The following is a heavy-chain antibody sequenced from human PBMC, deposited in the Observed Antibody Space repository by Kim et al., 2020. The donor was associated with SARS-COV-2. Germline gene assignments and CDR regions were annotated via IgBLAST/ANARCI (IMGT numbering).Heavy chain of an antibody. Sequence: ASVKVSCKASGYTFTGYYMHWVRQAPGQGLEWMGWINPNSGGTNYAQKFQGRVTMTRDTSISTAYMELSRLRSDDTAVYYCARAGGGYSYGGGYWGQGTLVTVSS. D-gene: IGHD5-18*01. CDR3: ARAGGGYSYGGGY. V-gene: IGHV1-2*02. CDR1: GYTFTGYY. J-gene: IGHJ4*02. CDR2: INPNSGGT.